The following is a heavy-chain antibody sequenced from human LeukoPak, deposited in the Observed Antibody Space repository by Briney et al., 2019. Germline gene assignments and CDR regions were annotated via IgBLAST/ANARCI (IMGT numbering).Heavy chain of an antibody. J-gene: IGHJ4*02. D-gene: IGHD6-13*01. CDR3: VRDNPRQQGFAY. V-gene: IGHV3-9*01. CDR2: ISWNSGSI. Sequence: PGGSLRLSCAASGFTFDDYAIHWVRQAPGKGLEWVSGISWNSGSIGYADSVKGRFTISRDNAKNSLYLQMNSLRAEDTALYYCVRDNPRQQGFAYWGQGTLVTVSS. CDR1: GFTFDDYA.